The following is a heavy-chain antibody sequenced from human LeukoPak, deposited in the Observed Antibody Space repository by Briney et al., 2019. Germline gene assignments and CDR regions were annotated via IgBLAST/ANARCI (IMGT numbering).Heavy chain of an antibody. Sequence: PSETLSLTCAVYGGSFSGYYWSWIRQPPGKGLEWIGEINHSGSTSYNPSLKSRVTISVDTSKNQFSLKLSSVTAADTAVYYCARGMQWFGELTFDYWGQGTLVTVSS. CDR3: ARGMQWFGELTFDY. CDR1: GGSFSGYY. V-gene: IGHV4-34*01. D-gene: IGHD3-10*01. J-gene: IGHJ4*02. CDR2: INHSGST.